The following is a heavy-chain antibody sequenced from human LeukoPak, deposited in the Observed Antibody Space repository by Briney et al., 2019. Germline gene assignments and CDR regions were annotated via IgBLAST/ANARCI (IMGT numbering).Heavy chain of an antibody. Sequence: SGESLRLSCAASGFTFSSYAMHWVRQAPGKGLEWVANIKQDGSEKYYVDSVKGRFTISRDNAKNSLYPQMNSLRAEDTAVYYCAREVPVTIGGYYYYYMDVWGKGTTVTVSS. D-gene: IGHD4-11*01. V-gene: IGHV3-7*01. J-gene: IGHJ6*03. CDR2: IKQDGSEK. CDR3: AREVPVTIGGYYYYYMDV. CDR1: GFTFSSYA.